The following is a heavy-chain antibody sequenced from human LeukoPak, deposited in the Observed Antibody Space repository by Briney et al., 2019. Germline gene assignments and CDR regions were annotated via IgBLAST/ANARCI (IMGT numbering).Heavy chain of an antibody. CDR1: GYTFTSYD. J-gene: IGHJ4*02. CDR2: MNPNSGNT. D-gene: IGHD1-26*01. Sequence: SVKVXCKASGYTFTSYDINWVRQATGQGLEWMGWMNPNSGNTGYAQKFQGRVTITRNTSISTAYMELSSLRSEDTAVYYCARGRRANSGSYYGFDYWGQGTLVTVSS. CDR3: ARGRRANSGSYYGFDY. V-gene: IGHV1-8*03.